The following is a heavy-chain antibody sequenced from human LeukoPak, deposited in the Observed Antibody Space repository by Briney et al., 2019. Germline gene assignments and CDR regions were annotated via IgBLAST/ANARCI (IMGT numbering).Heavy chain of an antibody. CDR1: GFTFSNYA. Sequence: GGSLRLSCVASGFTFSNYAMTWVRQVSGKGLEWVSGISGSGGGTYYAVSVKGRFTISRDNSKDTLFLQMNSLRADDTALYYCARWSGDYKFDYWGQGTLVTVSS. J-gene: IGHJ4*02. CDR2: ISGSGGGT. CDR3: ARWSGDYKFDY. D-gene: IGHD3-3*01. V-gene: IGHV3-23*01.